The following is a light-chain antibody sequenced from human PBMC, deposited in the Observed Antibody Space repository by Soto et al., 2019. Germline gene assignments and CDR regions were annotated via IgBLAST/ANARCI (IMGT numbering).Light chain of an antibody. J-gene: IGLJ2*01. Sequence: NFMLTQPHSVSESPGKTVTISCTRSSGSIASNYVQWYQQRPGSSPTTVIYEDNQRPSGVXXRXSGSIDSSSNSASLTISXXXTXXXXXXXXXSYDSSNHVVFGGGTKVTVL. CDR3: XSYDSSNHVV. CDR2: EDN. CDR1: SGSIASNY. V-gene: IGLV6-57*01.